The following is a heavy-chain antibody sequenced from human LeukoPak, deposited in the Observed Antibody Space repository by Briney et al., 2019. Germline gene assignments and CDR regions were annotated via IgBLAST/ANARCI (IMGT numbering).Heavy chain of an antibody. V-gene: IGHV4-4*07. J-gene: IGHJ4*02. D-gene: IGHD3-3*01. CDR3: ARDGYKGTIFGVVTYYFDY. Sequence: NSSETVSLACTVSGGSISSYYCSWIRQPAGKGLEWIGRIYTSGSTNYNPSLKSRVTMSVDTSKNQFSLKLSSVTAADTAVYYCARDGYKGTIFGVVTYYFDYWGQGTLATVSS. CDR2: IYTSGST. CDR1: GGSISSYY.